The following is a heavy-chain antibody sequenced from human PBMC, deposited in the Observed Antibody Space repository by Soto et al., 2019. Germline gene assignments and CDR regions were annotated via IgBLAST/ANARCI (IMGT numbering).Heavy chain of an antibody. CDR3: ARGKDIVVVVAATGFDP. V-gene: IGHV1-69*01. CDR2: IIPIFGTA. J-gene: IGHJ5*02. D-gene: IGHD2-15*01. CDR1: GGTFSSYA. Sequence: QVQLVQSGAEVKKPGSSVKVSCKASGGTFSSYAISWVRQAPGQGLEWMGGIIPIFGTAKYAQKFQGRVTLTADEHTSTAYMERSSLRSEDTAVYYCARGKDIVVVVAATGFDPWGQGTLVTVSS.